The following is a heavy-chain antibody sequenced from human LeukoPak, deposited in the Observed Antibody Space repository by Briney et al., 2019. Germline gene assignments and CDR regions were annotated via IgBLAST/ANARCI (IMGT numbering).Heavy chain of an antibody. V-gene: IGHV4-38-2*01. CDR3: ARTGTTEDDAFDI. CDR2: LHHLGRA. D-gene: IGHD1-1*01. CDR1: GSSFRSDYY. Sequence: PETLSLTCAVSGSSFRSDYYWGWIRQPPGKGLQWIGSLHHLGRAHYNPSLKSRVIISLDTSNNQLSLNLSSVTVADTAVYFCARTGTTEDDAFDIWGQGTTVTVSS. J-gene: IGHJ3*02.